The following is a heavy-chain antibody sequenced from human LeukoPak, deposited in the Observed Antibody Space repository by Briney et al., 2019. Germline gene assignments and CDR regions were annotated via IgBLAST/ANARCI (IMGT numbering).Heavy chain of an antibody. CDR2: ISSSSSTI. D-gene: IGHD2-15*01. V-gene: IGHV3-48*02. J-gene: IGHJ4*02. Sequence: PGGSLSLSCVASGLTVSSYSMNWVRQAPGKGLEWVSYISSSSSTIYYADSVKGRFTISRDNAKNSLDLQMNSLRDEDTAVYYCARARASGRSGFDYWGQGTLVTVSS. CDR1: GLTVSSYS. CDR3: ARARASGRSGFDY.